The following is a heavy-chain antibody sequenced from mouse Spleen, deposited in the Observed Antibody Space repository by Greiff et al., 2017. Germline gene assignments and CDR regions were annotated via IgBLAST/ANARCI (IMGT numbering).Heavy chain of an antibody. D-gene: IGHD1-2*01. CDR3: ARAVLRPYYYAMDY. J-gene: IGHJ4*01. CDR2: INPNNGGT. Sequence: EVQLQQSGPELVKPGASVKIPCKASGYTSTDYNMDWVKQSHGKSLEWIGDINPNNGGTIYNQKFKGKATLTVDKSSSTAYMELRSLTSEDTAVYYCARAVLRPYYYAMDYWGQGTSVTVSS. V-gene: IGHV1-18*01. CDR1: GYTSTDYN.